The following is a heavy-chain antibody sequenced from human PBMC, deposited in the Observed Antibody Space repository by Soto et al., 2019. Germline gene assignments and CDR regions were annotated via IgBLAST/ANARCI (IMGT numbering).Heavy chain of an antibody. J-gene: IGHJ4*02. V-gene: IGHV3-33*01. CDR2: IWYDGSNK. D-gene: IGHD2-21*02. Sequence: QVQLVESGGGVVQPGRSLRLSCAASGFTFSSYGMHWVRQAPGKGLEWVAVIWYDGSNKYYADSVKGRFTISRDNSKNTLYLQMNSLRAEDTAVYYCARGSHIVVVPALDYWGREPWSPSPQ. CDR1: GFTFSSYG. CDR3: ARGSHIVVVPALDY.